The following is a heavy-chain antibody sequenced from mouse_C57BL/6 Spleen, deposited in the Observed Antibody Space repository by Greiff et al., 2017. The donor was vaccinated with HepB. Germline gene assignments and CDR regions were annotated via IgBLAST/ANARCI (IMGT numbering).Heavy chain of an antibody. V-gene: IGHV1-53*01. D-gene: IGHD1-1*01. CDR3: ARSPIYYYGSSYYFDY. CDR2: INPSNGGT. CDR1: GYTFTSYW. Sequence: QVQLQQPGTELVKPGASVKLSCKASGYTFTSYWMHWVKQRPGQGLEWIGNINPSNGGTNYNEKFKSKATLTVDKSSSTAYMQLSSLTSEDSAVYDCARSPIYYYGSSYYFDYWGQGTTLTVSS. J-gene: IGHJ2*01.